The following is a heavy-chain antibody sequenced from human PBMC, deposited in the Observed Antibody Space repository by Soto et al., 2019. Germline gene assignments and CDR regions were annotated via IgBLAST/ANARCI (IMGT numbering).Heavy chain of an antibody. Sequence: GGSLRLSCAASGFTFSSYEMNWVRQAPGKGLEWVSYISSSGSTIYYADSVKGRFTISRDNAKNSLYLQMNSLRAEDTAVYYCARRYCSSTSCYRYYYYGMDVWGQGTTVAVSS. D-gene: IGHD2-2*01. CDR2: ISSSGSTI. V-gene: IGHV3-48*03. J-gene: IGHJ6*02. CDR1: GFTFSSYE. CDR3: ARRYCSSTSCYRYYYYGMDV.